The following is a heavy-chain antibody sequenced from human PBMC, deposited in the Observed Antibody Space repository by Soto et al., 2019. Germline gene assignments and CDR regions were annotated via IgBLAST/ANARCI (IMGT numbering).Heavy chain of an antibody. V-gene: IGHV3-53*01. J-gene: IGHJ3*01. CDR3: ATWHEREHAYDV. Sequence: DVQLVESGGGLMQPGESLRLSCAASGLTVSGKKNVAWFRQAPGKGLEWVSALYDVDGSFYADSVRGRFTTSSDSSKTTVYLQMNGLRPDVTAVYYCATWHEREHAYDVWGQGTTVTVSS. CDR1: GLTVSGKK. D-gene: IGHD1-1*01. CDR2: LYDVDGS.